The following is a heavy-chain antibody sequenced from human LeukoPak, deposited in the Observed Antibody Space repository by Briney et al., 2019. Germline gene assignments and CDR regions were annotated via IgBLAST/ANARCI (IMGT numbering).Heavy chain of an antibody. Sequence: PGGSLRLCCAASGFTFSSYGMHWVRQAPGKGLEWVAVIWYDGSNKYYADSVKGRFTISRDNSKNTLYLQMNSLRAEDTAVYYCARGWYSETYYYGMDVWGQGTTVTVSS. CDR3: ARGWYSETYYYGMDV. V-gene: IGHV3-33*01. CDR1: GFTFSSYG. D-gene: IGHD6-13*01. J-gene: IGHJ6*02. CDR2: IWYDGSNK.